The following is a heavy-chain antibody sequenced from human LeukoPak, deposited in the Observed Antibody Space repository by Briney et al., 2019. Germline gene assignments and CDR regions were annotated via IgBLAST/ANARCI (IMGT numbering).Heavy chain of an antibody. Sequence: ASVKVSCKASGGTFSSYANSWVRQAPGQGLEWMGGIIPIFGTANYAQKFQGRVTITTDESTSTAYMELSSLRSEDTAVYYCATPAVGYYYYYMDVWGKGTTVTVSS. CDR1: GGTFSSYA. D-gene: IGHD1-26*01. V-gene: IGHV1-69*05. J-gene: IGHJ6*03. CDR2: IIPIFGTA. CDR3: ATPAVGYYYYYMDV.